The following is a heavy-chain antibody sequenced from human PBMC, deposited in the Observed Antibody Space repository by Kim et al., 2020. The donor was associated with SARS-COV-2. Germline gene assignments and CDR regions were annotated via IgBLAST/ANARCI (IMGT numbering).Heavy chain of an antibody. CDR1: GYTFTGYY. CDR3: ARVGRYGDYVWQFDY. V-gene: IGHV1-2*02. J-gene: IGHJ4*02. D-gene: IGHD4-17*01. Sequence: ASVKVSCKASGYTFTGYYMHWVRQAPGQGLEWMGWINPNSGGTNYAQKFQGRVTMTRDTSISTAYMELSRLRSDDTAVYYCARVGRYGDYVWQFDYWGQGTLVTVSS. CDR2: INPNSGGT.